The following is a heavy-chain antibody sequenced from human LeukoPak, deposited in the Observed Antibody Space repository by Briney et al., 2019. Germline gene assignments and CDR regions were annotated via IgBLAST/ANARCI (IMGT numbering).Heavy chain of an antibody. CDR1: GYTFTSYG. CDR2: IIPIFGTA. Sequence: GASVKVSCKASGYTFTSYGISWVRQAPGQGLEWMGGIIPIFGTANYAQKFQGRVTITADESTSTAYMELSSLRSEDTAVYYCARHHYDSSGDYYYYYMDVWGKGTTVTISS. D-gene: IGHD3-22*01. V-gene: IGHV1-69*13. J-gene: IGHJ6*03. CDR3: ARHHYDSSGDYYYYYMDV.